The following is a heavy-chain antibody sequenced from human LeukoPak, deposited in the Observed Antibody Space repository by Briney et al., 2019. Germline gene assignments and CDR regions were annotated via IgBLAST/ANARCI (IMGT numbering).Heavy chain of an antibody. V-gene: IGHV3-21*05. J-gene: IGHJ4*02. CDR2: ISSSSYI. CDR1: GFTFSSYE. Sequence: GGSLRLSCAASGFTFSSYEMNWVRQAPGKGLEWVSYISSSSYIYYADSVKGRFTISRDNAKNSLYLQMNSLRAEDTAVYYCARRAGAYTHPYDYWGQGTLVTVSS. D-gene: IGHD3-16*01. CDR3: ARRAGAYTHPYDY.